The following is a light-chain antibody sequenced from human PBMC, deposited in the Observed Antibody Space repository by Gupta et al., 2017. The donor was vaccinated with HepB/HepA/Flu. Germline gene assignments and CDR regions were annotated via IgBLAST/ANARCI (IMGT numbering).Light chain of an antibody. CDR2: KNN. Sequence: QSVLTQPPSASGTPGQRVTISCSGSSSNIGFNFVYWYQQLPVTAPKLLIYKNNQRPSGVPDRISGSKSGTSASLAISGLRSDDEADYYCAAWDDRLSAVLFGGGTELTVL. J-gene: IGLJ2*01. CDR1: SSNIGFNF. V-gene: IGLV1-47*01. CDR3: AAWDDRLSAVL.